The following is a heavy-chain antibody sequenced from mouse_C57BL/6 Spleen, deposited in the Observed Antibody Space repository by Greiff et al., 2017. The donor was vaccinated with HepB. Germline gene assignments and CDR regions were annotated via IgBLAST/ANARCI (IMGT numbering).Heavy chain of an antibody. CDR1: GYTFTSYW. Sequence: VQLQQPGAELVRPGSSVKLSCKASGYTFTSYWMHWVKQRPIQGLEWIGNIDPSDSETHYNQKFKDKATLTVDKSSSTAYMQLSSLTSEDSAVYYCAREGYGYDGYAMDYWGQGTSVTVSS. CDR3: AREGYGYDGYAMDY. D-gene: IGHD2-2*01. V-gene: IGHV1-52*01. J-gene: IGHJ4*01. CDR2: IDPSDSET.